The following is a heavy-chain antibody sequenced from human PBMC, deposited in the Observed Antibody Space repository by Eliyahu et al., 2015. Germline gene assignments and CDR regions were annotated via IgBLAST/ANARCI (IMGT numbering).Heavy chain of an antibody. V-gene: IGHV1-69*06. D-gene: IGHD3-3*01. CDR3: ARGVWSGYRFDY. CDR2: IIPIFGTA. CDR1: XXXFSSYA. J-gene: IGHJ4*02. Sequence: QVQLVQSGAEVKKPGXXVKVSCKXSXXXFSSYAIRWVRQAPGQGLEWMGGIIPIFGTANYAQKFQGRVTITADKSTSTAYMELSSLRSEDTAVYYCARGVWSGYRFDYWCQGTLVTVSS.